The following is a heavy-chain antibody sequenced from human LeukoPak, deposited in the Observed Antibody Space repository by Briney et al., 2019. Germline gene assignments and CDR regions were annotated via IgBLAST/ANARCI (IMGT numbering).Heavy chain of an antibody. CDR3: ASSIAVAGPKGWFDP. J-gene: IGHJ5*02. CDR1: GYTFTGYY. CDR2: INPNSGGT. Sequence: ASVKVSCKASGYTFTGYYMHWVRQAPGQGLEWMGWINPNSGGTNYAQEFQGRVTMTRDTSISTAYMELSRLRSDDTAVYYCASSIAVAGPKGWFDPWAREPWSPSPQ. V-gene: IGHV1-2*02. D-gene: IGHD6-19*01.